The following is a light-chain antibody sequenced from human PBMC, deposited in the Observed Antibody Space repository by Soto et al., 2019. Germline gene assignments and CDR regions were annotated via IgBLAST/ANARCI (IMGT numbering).Light chain of an antibody. CDR3: SSYTSSSTLVV. CDR1: MRDVGAYNL. V-gene: IGLV2-14*01. CDR2: EVS. J-gene: IGLJ2*01. Sequence: QSALTQPASVSGSAGQSITISCSGTMRDVGAYNLVSWYQQHPGTAPKLMIYEVSNRPSGVSNRFSGSKSGNTASLTISGLQAEDEADYYCSSYTSSSTLVVFGGGTQLTVL.